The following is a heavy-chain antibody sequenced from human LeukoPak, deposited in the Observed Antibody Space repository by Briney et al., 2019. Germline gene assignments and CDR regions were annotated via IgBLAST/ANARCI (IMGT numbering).Heavy chain of an antibody. V-gene: IGHV3-23*01. J-gene: IGHJ4*02. CDR1: GFPFSRND. CDR3: AKYRGFGDSYDF. D-gene: IGHD3-10*01. CDR2: ISGSGDRT. Sequence: GGSLRLSCAASGFPFSRNDMSWVRQAPGKGLEWVSSISGSGDRTYYADSVKGRFTISRDTSKNTLYLEMNSLRVEDAAVYYCAKYRGFGDSYDFWGQGTLVTVSS.